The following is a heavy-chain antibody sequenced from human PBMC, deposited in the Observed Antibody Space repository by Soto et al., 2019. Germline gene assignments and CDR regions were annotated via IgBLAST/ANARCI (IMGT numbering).Heavy chain of an antibody. Sequence: QIPLKESGPTLVTPTQTLTLTCTFSGFSLNTRGVGVGWIRQPPGKAMESLAVISWDDSTRYSPSLKSRLSTTNDPPKSLVVLTTTGMDPVDTDTYYGTHAATGLAAVFDYWGQGTLVTVSS. CDR2: ISWDDST. J-gene: IGHJ4*02. CDR3: THAATGLAAVFDY. CDR1: GFSLNTRGVG. V-gene: IGHV2-5*02. D-gene: IGHD6-25*01.